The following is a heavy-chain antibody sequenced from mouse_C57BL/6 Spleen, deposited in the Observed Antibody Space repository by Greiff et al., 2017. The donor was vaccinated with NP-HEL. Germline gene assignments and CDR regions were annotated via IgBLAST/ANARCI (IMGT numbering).Heavy chain of an antibody. Sequence: EVKLMESGGGLVKPGGSLKLSCAASGFTFSSYAMSWVRQTPEKRLEWVATISDGGSYTYYPDNVKGRFTISRDNAKNNLYLQMSHLKSEDTAMYYCARDKDPRSYWYFDVWGTGTTVTVSS. V-gene: IGHV5-4*01. CDR2: ISDGGSYT. J-gene: IGHJ1*03. CDR1: GFTFSSYA. CDR3: ARDKDPRSYWYFDV.